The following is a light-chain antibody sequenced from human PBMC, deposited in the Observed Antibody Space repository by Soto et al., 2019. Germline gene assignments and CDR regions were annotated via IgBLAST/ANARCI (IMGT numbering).Light chain of an antibody. CDR2: GAS. CDR1: QSVSSN. Sequence: EIVMTQSPATLSVSPGERATLSCRASQSVSSNLAWYQQKPGQAPRLLIYGASTRATGIPARFSGSGSGTEFTLTISILQSEDFAVYYCQQYNNWPPYTFGHGTKLEIK. CDR3: QQYNNWPPYT. J-gene: IGKJ2*01. V-gene: IGKV3-15*01.